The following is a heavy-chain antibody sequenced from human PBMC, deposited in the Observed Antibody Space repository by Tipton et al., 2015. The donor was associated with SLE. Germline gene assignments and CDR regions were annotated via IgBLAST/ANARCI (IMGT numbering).Heavy chain of an antibody. Sequence: TLSLTCAVYGGSFSGYYWSWIRQPPGKGLEWIGEINHSGSTNYNPSLKSRVTMSVDTSKNQFSLQMSSVTAADTALYYCARHKLGFSWSYFDSWGQGTLVTLSS. CDR1: GGSFSGYY. CDR3: ARHKLGFSWSYFDS. CDR2: INHSGST. J-gene: IGHJ4*02. D-gene: IGHD3-3*01. V-gene: IGHV4-34*01.